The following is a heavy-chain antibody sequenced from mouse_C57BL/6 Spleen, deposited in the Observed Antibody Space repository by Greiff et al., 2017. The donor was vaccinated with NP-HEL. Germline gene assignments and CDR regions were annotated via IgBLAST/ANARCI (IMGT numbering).Heavy chain of an antibody. V-gene: IGHV1-85*01. CDR3: ARSFITTVVATPSYAMDY. J-gene: IGHJ4*01. CDR2: IYPRDGST. CDR1: GYTFTSYD. Sequence: QVQLQQSGPELVKPGASVKLSCKASGYTFTSYDINWVKQRPGQGLEWIGWIYPRDGSTKYNEKFKGKATLTVDTSSSTAYMELHSLTYEDSAVYFCARSFITTVVATPSYAMDYWGKGTSVTVSS. D-gene: IGHD1-1*01.